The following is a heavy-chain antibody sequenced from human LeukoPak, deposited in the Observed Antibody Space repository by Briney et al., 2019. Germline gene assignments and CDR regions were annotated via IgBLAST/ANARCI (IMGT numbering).Heavy chain of an antibody. CDR3: ARREGSGSYYNDWFLGEKKRHTRYYMDV. V-gene: IGHV4-38-2*02. D-gene: IGHD3-10*01. CDR1: GYSINRGYY. J-gene: IGHJ6*03. CDR2: IYHSGST. Sequence: PSETLSLTCTVSGYSINRGYYWGWIRPPPGMGLEWIGSIYHSGSTNYNPSLKSRVTISVDTSKNQFSLKLSSVTAADTAVYYCARREGSGSYYNDWFLGEKKRHTRYYMDVWGKGTTVTISS.